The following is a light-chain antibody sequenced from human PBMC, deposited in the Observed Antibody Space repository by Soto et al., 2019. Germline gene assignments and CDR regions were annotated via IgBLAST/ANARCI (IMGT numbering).Light chain of an antibody. CDR3: AAWDDSLSGPGV. CDR1: SSNIGSNY. Sequence: QSVLTQPPSASGTPGQRVTISCSGSSSNIGSNYVYWYQQLPGTAPKLLIYRNNQRPSGVPGRFSGYKSGTLASLAISGLPSDDEADYYCAAWDDSLSGPGVFGGGTKLTVL. J-gene: IGLJ2*01. CDR2: RNN. V-gene: IGLV1-47*01.